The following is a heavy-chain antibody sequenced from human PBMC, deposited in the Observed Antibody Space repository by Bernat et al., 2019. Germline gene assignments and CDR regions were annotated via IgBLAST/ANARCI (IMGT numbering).Heavy chain of an antibody. J-gene: IGHJ4*02. CDR3: AKGPNLKYYDILTCYYDY. CDR2: ISYDGSNK. Sequence: QVQLVESGGGVVQPGRSLRLSCAASGFTFSSYSMHWVRQAPGKGLEWVAVISYDGSNKYYADSVKGRFTISRDNSKNTLYLQMNSLRAEDTAVYYCAKGPNLKYYDILTCYYDYWGQGTLVTVSS. V-gene: IGHV3-30*18. D-gene: IGHD3-9*01. CDR1: GFTFSSYS.